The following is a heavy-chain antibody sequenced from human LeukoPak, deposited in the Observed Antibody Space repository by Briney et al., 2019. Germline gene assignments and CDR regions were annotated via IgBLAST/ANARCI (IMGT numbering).Heavy chain of an antibody. CDR2: IYHSGST. D-gene: IGHD2-15*01. J-gene: IGHJ4*02. Sequence: SETLSLTCTVSGDSISSYYWGWIRQPPGKGLEWIGSIYHSGSTYYNPSLKSRVTISVDTSKNQFSLKLSSVTAADTAVYYCARRWGVVAAFDYWGQGTLVTVSS. CDR3: ARRWGVVAAFDY. CDR1: GDSISSYY. V-gene: IGHV4-38-2*02.